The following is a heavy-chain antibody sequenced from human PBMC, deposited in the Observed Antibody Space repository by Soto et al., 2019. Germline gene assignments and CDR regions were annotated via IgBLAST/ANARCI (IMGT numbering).Heavy chain of an antibody. D-gene: IGHD5-12*01. J-gene: IGHJ6*02. CDR2: IIPIFGTA. Sequence: QVQLVQSGAEVKKPGSSVKVSCKASGGTFSSYAISWVRQAPGQGLEWMGGIIPIFGTANYAQKFQGRVTITADESTSTAYMELSSLRSEDTAVYYCASRPVEMATKDDYYYGMDVWGQGTTVTVSS. V-gene: IGHV1-69*01. CDR1: GGTFSSYA. CDR3: ASRPVEMATKDDYYYGMDV.